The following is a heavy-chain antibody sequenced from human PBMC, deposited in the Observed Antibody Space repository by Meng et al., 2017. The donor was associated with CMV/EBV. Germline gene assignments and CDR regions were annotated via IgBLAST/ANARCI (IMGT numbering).Heavy chain of an antibody. J-gene: IGHJ6*02. CDR1: GFTVSSNY. V-gene: IGHV3-53*01. D-gene: IGHD3-3*01. CDR2: IYSGGST. CDR3: ARVATVRFLEVSGMDV. Sequence: GESLKISCAASGFTVSSNYMSWVRQAPGKGLEWVSVIYSGGSTYYADSVKGRFTISRDNSKNTLYLQMNSLRAEDTAVYYCARVATVRFLEVSGMDVWGQGTMVTVSS.